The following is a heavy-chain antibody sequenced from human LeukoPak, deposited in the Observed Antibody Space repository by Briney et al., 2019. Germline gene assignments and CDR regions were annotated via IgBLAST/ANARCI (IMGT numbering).Heavy chain of an antibody. V-gene: IGHV4-39*01. J-gene: IGHJ5*02. D-gene: IGHD3/OR15-3a*01. CDR1: GGSISSSSYY. Sequence: PSETLSLTCTVSGGSISSSSYYWGRIRQPPGKNLEWLGSVYYTGSTHNNPSLKSRVTISVDTSKNQFSLNLSSVTAADTAVYYCARQEIGLRSFDPWGQGTLVTVSS. CDR2: VYYTGST. CDR3: ARQEIGLRSFDP.